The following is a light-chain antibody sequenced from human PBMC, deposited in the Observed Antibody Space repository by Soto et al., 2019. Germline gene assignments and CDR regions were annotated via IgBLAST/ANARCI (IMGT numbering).Light chain of an antibody. CDR2: EVT. Sequence: QSALTQPPSASESPGQSVTIPCTGTSSDVGGYNYVSWYQQHPGKAPKLIIYEVTKRPSGVPDRFSGSKSGNTASLTVSGLQAEDEADYYCNSYGGSNNFRVFGTGTKVTV. CDR1: SSDVGGYNY. J-gene: IGLJ1*01. V-gene: IGLV2-8*01. CDR3: NSYGGSNNFRV.